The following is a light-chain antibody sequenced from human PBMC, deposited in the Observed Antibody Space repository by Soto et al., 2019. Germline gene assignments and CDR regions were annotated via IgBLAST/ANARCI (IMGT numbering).Light chain of an antibody. CDR2: EVT. Sequence: QSVLTQPASVSGSPGQSITISCTGTSSDVGAYNYVSWYQHHPGKVPKLLIYEVTNRPSGVSDRFSGSKSGNTASLTISGLQAEDEADYYCSSKRDSRTLLVFGTGTKVTVL. CDR1: SSDVGAYNY. J-gene: IGLJ1*01. CDR3: SSKRDSRTLLV. V-gene: IGLV2-14*01.